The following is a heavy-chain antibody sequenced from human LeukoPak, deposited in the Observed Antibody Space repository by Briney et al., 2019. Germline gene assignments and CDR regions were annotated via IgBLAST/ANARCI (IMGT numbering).Heavy chain of an antibody. D-gene: IGHD5-18*01. CDR2: IYNSGST. J-gene: IGHJ4*02. Sequence: SETLSLTCTVSDGSINSTSYYWGWIRQPPGKGLEWIGSIYNSGSTYYNPSLKSRVTISVDTSQNQFSLRLSSVTAADTAVYYCARQWIQLWLPTNFDYWGQGALVTVSS. V-gene: IGHV4-39*07. CDR3: ARQWIQLWLPTNFDY. CDR1: DGSINSTSYY.